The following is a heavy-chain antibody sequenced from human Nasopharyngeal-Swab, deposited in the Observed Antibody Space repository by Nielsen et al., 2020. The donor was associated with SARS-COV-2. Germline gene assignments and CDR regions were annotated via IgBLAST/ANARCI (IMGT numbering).Heavy chain of an antibody. V-gene: IGHV3-30-3*01. J-gene: IGHJ4*02. CDR2: ISYDGSNK. Sequence: GESLKISRAASGFTFSSYAMHWVRQAPGKGLEWVAVISYDGSNKYYADSVKGRFTISRDNSKNTLYLQMNSLRAEDTAVYYCAKDSGTTVADYWGQGTLVTVSS. CDR1: GFTFSSYA. CDR3: AKDSGTTVADY. D-gene: IGHD4-23*01.